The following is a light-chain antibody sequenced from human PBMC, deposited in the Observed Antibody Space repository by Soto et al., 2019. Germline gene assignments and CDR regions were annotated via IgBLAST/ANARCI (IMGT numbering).Light chain of an antibody. CDR1: QSISDW. J-gene: IGKJ5*01. CDR3: QQRNSYPIT. Sequence: DIQMTQSPSTLSATVGDRVTITCRASQSISDWLAWHQQKPGKAPKLLIYKASSLESGVPSRFSGSGSGTEFTLTISSLQPEDFATYYCQQRNSYPITFGQGTRLEIK. CDR2: KAS. V-gene: IGKV1-5*03.